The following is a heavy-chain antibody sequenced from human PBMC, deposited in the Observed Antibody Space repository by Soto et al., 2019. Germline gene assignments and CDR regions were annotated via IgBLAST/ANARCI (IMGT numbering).Heavy chain of an antibody. CDR3: TTGGHYYGD. CDR2: IKRDTDGGTT. Sequence: EGQLVESGGGLVEPGGSLRLSCAASGFTFSNAWLSWVLQAPGKGLEWVGLIKRDTDGGTTDYAAPVKGRFTISRDDSRNMLYLQMNSLKTEDTALYYCTTGGHYYGDWGQGTLVTVSS. CDR1: GFTFSNAW. D-gene: IGHD3-22*01. V-gene: IGHV3-15*01. J-gene: IGHJ4*02.